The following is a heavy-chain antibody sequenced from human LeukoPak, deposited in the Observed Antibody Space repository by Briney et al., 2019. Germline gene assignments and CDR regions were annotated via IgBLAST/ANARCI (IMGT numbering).Heavy chain of an antibody. V-gene: IGHV3-23*01. D-gene: IGHD7-27*01. J-gene: IGHJ4*02. Sequence: GGSLRLSCAASGFTFSSYTMSWVRQAPGKGLEWVSTITTSDGNTYYADSVKGRFTVSRDNSRDTLFLQMNSLRAEDTAVYYCAKDGGLWVSAHWGDSWGRGTLVTVSS. CDR2: ITTSDGNT. CDR1: GFTFSSYT. CDR3: AKDGGLWVSAHWGDS.